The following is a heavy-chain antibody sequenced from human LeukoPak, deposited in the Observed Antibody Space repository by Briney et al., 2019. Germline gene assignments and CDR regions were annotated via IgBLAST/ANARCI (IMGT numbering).Heavy chain of an antibody. J-gene: IGHJ4*02. CDR1: GGSFSGYY. V-gene: IGHV4-34*01. Sequence: SETLSLTCAVYGGSFSGYYWSWIRQPPGKGLEWIGEINHSGSTNYNPSLKSRVTISVDTSKNQFSLKLSSATAADTAVYYCARSFPNYYDSSGYYFVWGQGTLVTVSS. CDR2: INHSGST. D-gene: IGHD3-22*01. CDR3: ARSFPNYYDSSGYYFV.